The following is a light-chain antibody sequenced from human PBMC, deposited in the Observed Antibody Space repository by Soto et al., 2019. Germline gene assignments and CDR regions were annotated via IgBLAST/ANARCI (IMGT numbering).Light chain of an antibody. CDR1: SSDVGGYNY. CDR2: DVS. CDR3: SSYSYTSSRTVV. V-gene: IGLV2-14*01. Sequence: QSVLTQPASVSGSPGQSITISCTGTSSDVGGYNYVSWYQQRPGKAPKVMIYDVSKRPSGVSNRFSGSKSGNTASLTISGLQAEDEADYYCSSYSYTSSRTVVFGGGTKLTVL. J-gene: IGLJ3*02.